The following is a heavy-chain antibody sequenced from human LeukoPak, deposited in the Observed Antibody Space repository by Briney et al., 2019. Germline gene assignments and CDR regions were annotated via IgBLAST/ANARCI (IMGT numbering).Heavy chain of an antibody. CDR3: AKDILAAGLFFDY. Sequence: GGSLILSCAASGFIFSDFYMGWIRQAPGKGLEWVSYISISGTTTNYADSVKGRLTISRDDARNSLYLQMNSLRAEDTAVYYCAKDILAAGLFFDYWGQGTLVTVSS. CDR2: ISISGTTT. V-gene: IGHV3-11*01. D-gene: IGHD6-13*01. J-gene: IGHJ4*02. CDR1: GFIFSDFY.